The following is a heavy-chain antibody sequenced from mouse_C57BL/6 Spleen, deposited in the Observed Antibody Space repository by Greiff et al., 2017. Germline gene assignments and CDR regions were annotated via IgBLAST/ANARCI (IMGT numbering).Heavy chain of an antibody. CDR1: GYTFTSYW. J-gene: IGHJ2*01. D-gene: IGHD1-1*01. CDR2: IYPGSGST. CDR3: ARHGSPVYFDY. Sequence: QVQLQQPGAELVKPGASVKMSCKASGYTFTSYWITWVKQRPGQGLEWIGDIYPGSGSTNYNEKCKSKATLTVDTSSSTAYMHLSSLTAEDSAVYDCARHGSPVYFDYWGKGTTLTVSS. V-gene: IGHV1-55*01.